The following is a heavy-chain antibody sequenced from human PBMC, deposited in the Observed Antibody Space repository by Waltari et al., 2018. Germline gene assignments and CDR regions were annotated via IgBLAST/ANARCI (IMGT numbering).Heavy chain of an antibody. Sequence: QVQLQQWGAGLLKPSETLSLTCAVYGGSFSGYYWSWIRQPPGKGLEWIGEINHSGRTNYNPSLKSRVTISVDTSKNQFSLKLSSVTAADTAVYYCARPSIYCTNGVCYTDAFDIWGQGTMVTVSS. CDR3: ARPSIYCTNGVCYTDAFDI. J-gene: IGHJ3*02. CDR1: GGSFSGYY. CDR2: INHSGRT. V-gene: IGHV4-34*01. D-gene: IGHD2-8*01.